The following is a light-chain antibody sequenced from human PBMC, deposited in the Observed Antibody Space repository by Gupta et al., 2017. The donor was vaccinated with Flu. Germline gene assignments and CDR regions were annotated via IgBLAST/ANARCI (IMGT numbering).Light chain of an antibody. CDR1: QGITSY. CDR3: QQVHTYPLT. Sequence: DIQLTQSPSFLSASVGDRVTITCRASQGITSYLAWYQQKPGKAPKLLIYDISTLQSGVPSKFSGSGSGTEFTLTISSLQPDDFATYYCQQVHTYPLTFGGGTKVEIK. V-gene: IGKV1-9*01. J-gene: IGKJ4*01. CDR2: DIS.